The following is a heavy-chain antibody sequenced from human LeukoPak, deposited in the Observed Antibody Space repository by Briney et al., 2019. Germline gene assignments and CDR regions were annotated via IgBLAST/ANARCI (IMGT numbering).Heavy chain of an antibody. J-gene: IGHJ6*03. CDR2: ISAYNGNT. D-gene: IGHD3-10*01. V-gene: IGHV1-18*01. CDR1: GCTFTSYG. Sequence: ASVTVSCKASGCTFTSYGISWVRQAPGQGLEGMGWISAYNGNTNYAQKLQGRVTMTTDTSTSTAYMGLRSLRSDDTAVYYCARGRTGGDYYGSGFYYYYYMDVWGKGTTVTVSS. CDR3: ARGRTGGDYYGSGFYYYYYMDV.